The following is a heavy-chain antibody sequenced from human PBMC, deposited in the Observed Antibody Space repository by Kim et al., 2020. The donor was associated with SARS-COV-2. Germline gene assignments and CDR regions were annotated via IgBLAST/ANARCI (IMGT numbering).Heavy chain of an antibody. CDR1: GFTFSSYG. J-gene: IGHJ6*02. CDR2: ISYDGSNK. D-gene: IGHD6-6*01. Sequence: GGSLRLSCAASGFTFSSYGMHWVRQAPGKGLEWVAVISYDGSNKYYADSVKGRFTISRDNSKNTLYLQMNSLRAKDTAVYYCAKVGSSSSRDYYYYGMDVWGQGTTVTVSS. CDR3: AKVGSSSSRDYYYYGMDV. V-gene: IGHV3-30*18.